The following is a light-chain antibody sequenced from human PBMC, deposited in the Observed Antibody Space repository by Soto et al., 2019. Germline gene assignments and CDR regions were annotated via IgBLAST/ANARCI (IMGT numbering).Light chain of an antibody. V-gene: IGKV3-11*01. J-gene: IGKJ5*01. CDR1: QSVSTD. CDR3: QQYGSSPIT. Sequence: ALAQSPVALSLSPGERATLSCRASQSVSTDLAWYQQKPGQAPRLLIYDASNRATGIPVRFAGSGSGTDFALTISSLEPEDFAIYYCQQYGSSPITFGQGTRLEIK. CDR2: DAS.